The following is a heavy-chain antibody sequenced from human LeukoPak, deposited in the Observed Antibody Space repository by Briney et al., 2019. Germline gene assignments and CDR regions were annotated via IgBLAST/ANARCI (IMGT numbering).Heavy chain of an antibody. J-gene: IGHJ6*03. D-gene: IGHD4-23*01. V-gene: IGHV4-59*11. CDR2: IYYSGST. CDR3: ARAGGGNARVGNYYYYMDV. CDR1: GGSISSHY. Sequence: PSETLSLTCTVSGGSISSHYWSWIRQPPGKGLEWIGYIYYSGSTNYNPSLKSRVTISVDTSKNQFSLTLSSVTAADTAVYDCARAGGGNARVGNYYYYMDVWGKGTTVTVSS.